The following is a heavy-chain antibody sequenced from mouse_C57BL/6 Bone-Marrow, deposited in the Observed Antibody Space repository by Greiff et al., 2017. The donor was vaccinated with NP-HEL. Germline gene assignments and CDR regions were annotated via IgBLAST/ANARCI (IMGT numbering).Heavy chain of an antibody. Sequence: QVTLKVSGPGILQSSQTLSLSCSFSGFSLSTSGMGVSWIRQPSGKGLEWLAHIYWDDDKRYNPSLKSRLTISKDTSRNQVFLKITSVDTADTATYYCARREGYYSNYDYAMDYWGQGTSVTVSS. CDR2: IYWDDDK. D-gene: IGHD2-5*01. V-gene: IGHV8-12*01. CDR1: GFSLSTSGMG. J-gene: IGHJ4*01. CDR3: ARREGYYSNYDYAMDY.